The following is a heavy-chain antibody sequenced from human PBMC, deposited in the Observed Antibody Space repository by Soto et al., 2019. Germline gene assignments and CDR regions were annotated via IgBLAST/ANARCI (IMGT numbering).Heavy chain of an antibody. CDR3: ARTYYDFWSGYYTGGSDP. CDR2: ISYDGSNK. D-gene: IGHD3-3*01. CDR1: VFTFSSYA. J-gene: IGHJ5*02. Sequence: GGSLRLSCAASVFTFSSYAMHWVRQAPGKGLEWVAVISYDGSNKYYADSVKGRFTISRDNSKNTLYLQMNSLRAEDTAVYYCARTYYDFWSGYYTGGSDPWGQGTLVTVSS. V-gene: IGHV3-30-3*01.